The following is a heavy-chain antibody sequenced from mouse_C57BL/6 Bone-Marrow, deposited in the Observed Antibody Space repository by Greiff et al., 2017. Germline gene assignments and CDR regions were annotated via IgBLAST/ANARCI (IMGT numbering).Heavy chain of an antibody. Sequence: QVQLQQSGAELARPGASVKLSCKASGYTFTRYGISWVKQRTGQGLEWIGEIYPRSGNTYYNEKFKGKATLTADKSSSTAYMELRSLTSEDSAVYFCARVGYYWFAYWGQGTLVTVSA. CDR3: ARVGYYWFAY. CDR2: IYPRSGNT. V-gene: IGHV1-81*01. CDR1: GYTFTRYG. J-gene: IGHJ3*01. D-gene: IGHD2-3*01.